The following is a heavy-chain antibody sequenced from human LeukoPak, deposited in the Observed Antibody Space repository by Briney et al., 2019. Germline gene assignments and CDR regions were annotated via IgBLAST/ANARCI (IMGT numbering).Heavy chain of an antibody. D-gene: IGHD3-22*01. V-gene: IGHV3-23*01. CDR2: ISNSGGST. Sequence: GGSLRLSCAASGFTFTTYAMSWVRQAPGKGLEWVSGISNSGGSTYYADSVKGRFTISRDNSKNTLYLQMNSLKAEDTAVYYCAEYYYYDSSGYQQYYFDYWGQGTLVTVSS. CDR1: GFTFTTYA. J-gene: IGHJ4*02. CDR3: AEYYYYDSSGYQQYYFDY.